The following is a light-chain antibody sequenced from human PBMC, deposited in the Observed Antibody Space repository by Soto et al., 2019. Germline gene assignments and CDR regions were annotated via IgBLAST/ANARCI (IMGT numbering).Light chain of an antibody. CDR1: QSVSGN. V-gene: IGKV3-15*01. CDR3: QQYNNWPFT. CDR2: GAS. J-gene: IGKJ3*01. Sequence: EIVMTQSPATLSVSPGERATLSCRANQSVSGNLDWYQQKPGQAPRLLIYGASTRATGIPARFSGSGSGTEFTLTISSLQSGDFAVYYCQQYNNWPFTFGPGTKVDIK.